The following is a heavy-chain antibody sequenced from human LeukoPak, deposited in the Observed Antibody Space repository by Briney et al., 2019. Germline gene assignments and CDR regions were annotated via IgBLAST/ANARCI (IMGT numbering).Heavy chain of an antibody. CDR1: GFTFSSYS. J-gene: IGHJ6*03. CDR3: ARNPPYCGGDCSVREYYYYMDV. Sequence: AGGSLRLSCAASGFTFSSYSMNWVRQAPGKGLEWVSSISSSSSYIYYADSVKGRFTISRDNAKNSLYLQMNSLRAEDTAVYYCARNPPYCGGDCSVREYYYYMDVWGKGTTVTVSS. D-gene: IGHD2-21*01. CDR2: ISSSSSYI. V-gene: IGHV3-21*01.